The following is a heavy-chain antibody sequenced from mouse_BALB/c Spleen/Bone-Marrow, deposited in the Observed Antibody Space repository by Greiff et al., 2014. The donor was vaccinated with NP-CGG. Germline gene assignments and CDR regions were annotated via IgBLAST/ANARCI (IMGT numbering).Heavy chain of an antibody. D-gene: IGHD2-4*01. CDR3: SRSPTMITAYTGAMDY. V-gene: IGHV1-5*01. CDR1: GYSFTSYW. CDR2: IYPGNSDT. J-gene: IGHJ4*01. Sequence: VQLQQSGTVLARPGASVKMSCKASGYSFTSYWMHWVKQRPGQGLEWIGAIYPGNSDTSYNQKFKGKAKLTAVSSASTAYMELSGLTNEASAVYYCSRSPTMITAYTGAMDYWGQGTSVTVSA.